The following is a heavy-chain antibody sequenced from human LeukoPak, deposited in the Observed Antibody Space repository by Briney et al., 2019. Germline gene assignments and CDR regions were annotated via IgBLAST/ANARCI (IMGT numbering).Heavy chain of an antibody. CDR2: ISYDGNNQ. CDR3: ARDRVVVVPAANWYYYYGMDV. CDR1: GFTLSNYG. Sequence: GGSLRLSCAASGFTLSNYGMHWVRQAPGKGLEWVAVISYDGNNQYYADSVQGRFTISRDNSKNTLYLQMNSLRAEDTAVYYCARDRVVVVPAANWYYYYGMDVWGQGTTVTVSS. D-gene: IGHD2-2*01. J-gene: IGHJ6*02. V-gene: IGHV3-30*03.